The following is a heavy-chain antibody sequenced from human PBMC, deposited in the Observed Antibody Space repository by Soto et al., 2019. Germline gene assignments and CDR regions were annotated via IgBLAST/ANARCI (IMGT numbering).Heavy chain of an antibody. Sequence: EVQLLESGGGLVQPGGSRSLSCAASGFNFKTYAMSWVRQAPGRGLEWVSAISSSGSRTYYADSVKGRFTISRDNSKNALFLERNSLRAEDTALYYCAKVWREVVSGTGDSWGRGTLVTVSS. J-gene: IGHJ4*02. CDR3: AKVWREVVSGTGDS. D-gene: IGHD3-10*01. V-gene: IGHV3-23*01. CDR1: GFNFKTYA. CDR2: ISSSGSRT.